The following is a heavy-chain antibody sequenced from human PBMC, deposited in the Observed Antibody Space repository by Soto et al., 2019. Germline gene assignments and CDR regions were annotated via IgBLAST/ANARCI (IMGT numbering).Heavy chain of an antibody. CDR2: INQDGSET. D-gene: IGHD3-9*01. V-gene: IGHV3-7*01. Sequence: PGGSLRLSCAVSGFTFSRYWMSWVRQAPGKGLEWVANINQDGSETYYVDSVRGRFTISRDNAKNSLYLQMNSLRVEDTAVYYCARDKELGYVEWLIDYWGQGTLVTVSS. CDR1: GFTFSRYW. CDR3: ARDKELGYVEWLIDY. J-gene: IGHJ4*02.